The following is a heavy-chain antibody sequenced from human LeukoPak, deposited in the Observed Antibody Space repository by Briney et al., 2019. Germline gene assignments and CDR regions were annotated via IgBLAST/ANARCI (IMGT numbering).Heavy chain of an antibody. CDR1: GFTFSSYA. J-gene: IGHJ4*02. D-gene: IGHD5-18*01. V-gene: IGHV3-30*04. CDR2: ISYDGSNK. Sequence: PGGSLRLSCAASGFTFSSYAMHWVRQAPGKGLEWVAVISYDGSNKYYADSVKGRFTVSRDNSKNTLYLQMNSLRAEDTAMFYCARARGDSSPASRYFDYWGQGALVTVSS. CDR3: ARARGDSSPASRYFDY.